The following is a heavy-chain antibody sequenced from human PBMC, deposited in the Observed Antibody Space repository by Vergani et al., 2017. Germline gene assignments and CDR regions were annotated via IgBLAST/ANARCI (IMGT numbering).Heavy chain of an antibody. CDR2: ISWNSGSI. Sequence: EVQLVESGGGLVQPGRSLRLSCAASGFTFDDYAMHWVRQAPGKGLEWVSGISWNSGSIGYADSVKGRFTISRDNAKNSLYLQMNSLRAEDTALYYCAKEGCSSTSCYPYYYYYDYMDVWGKGTTVTVS. V-gene: IGHV3-9*01. J-gene: IGHJ6*03. CDR3: AKEGCSSTSCYPYYYYYDYMDV. CDR1: GFTFDDYA. D-gene: IGHD2-2*01.